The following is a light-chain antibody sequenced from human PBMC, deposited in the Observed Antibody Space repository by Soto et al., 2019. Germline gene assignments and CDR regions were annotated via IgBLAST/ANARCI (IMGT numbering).Light chain of an antibody. CDR3: SSYAASNNFV. J-gene: IGLJ1*01. Sequence: QSALTQPPSASGSPGQSVTISCTGTSSDIGAYIYVSWYQQHPRKAPKLMISEVSRRPSGVPERFSGSKSGNTASLTVSGLQADDEAHYYCSSYAASNNFVFGTGTKV. CDR2: EVS. CDR1: SSDIGAYIY. V-gene: IGLV2-8*01.